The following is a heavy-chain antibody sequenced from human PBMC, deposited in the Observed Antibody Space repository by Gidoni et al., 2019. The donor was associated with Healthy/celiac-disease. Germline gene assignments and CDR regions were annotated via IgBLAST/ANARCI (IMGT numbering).Heavy chain of an antibody. CDR2: IKSKTNGGTT. CDR3: TTDCGDSTYRDANDY. D-gene: IGHD4-4*01. Sequence: EVQLGESGGGLVKPGGSLRLSCAATGFTFSNAGMGCVPQAPGKGLELVGLIKSKTNGGTTDSAAPVIGIFTISRDDSKNTLYLQMNSLKTEYTAVYYCTTDCGDSTYRDANDYWGQGTLVTVSS. CDR1: GFTFSNAG. J-gene: IGHJ4*02. V-gene: IGHV3-15*01.